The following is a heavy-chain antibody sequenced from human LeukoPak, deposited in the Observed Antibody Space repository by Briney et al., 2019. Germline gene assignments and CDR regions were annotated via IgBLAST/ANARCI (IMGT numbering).Heavy chain of an antibody. Sequence: KPSETLSLTCAVYGGSFSGYYWSWIRQPPGKGLEWIGEINHSGSTNYNPSLKSRVTISVDTSKNQFSLKLSSVTAADTAVYYCARVPLYDTDYFDYWGQGTLVTVSS. D-gene: IGHD3-22*01. CDR2: INHSGST. J-gene: IGHJ4*02. V-gene: IGHV4-34*01. CDR3: ARVPLYDTDYFDY. CDR1: GGSFSGYY.